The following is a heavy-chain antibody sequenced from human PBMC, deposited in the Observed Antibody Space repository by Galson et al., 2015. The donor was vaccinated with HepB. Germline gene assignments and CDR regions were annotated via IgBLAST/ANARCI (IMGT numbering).Heavy chain of an antibody. CDR2: ISSSGSTI. Sequence: SLRLSCAASGFTFSSYEMNWVRQAPGKGLEWLSYISSSGSTIYYADSVKGRFTISRDNAKNSLYLQMNSLRAEDTAAYYCARGIVVVIMGLTYFDLWGRGTLVTVSS. D-gene: IGHD3-22*01. V-gene: IGHV3-48*03. CDR3: ARGIVVVIMGLTYFDL. CDR1: GFTFSSYE. J-gene: IGHJ2*01.